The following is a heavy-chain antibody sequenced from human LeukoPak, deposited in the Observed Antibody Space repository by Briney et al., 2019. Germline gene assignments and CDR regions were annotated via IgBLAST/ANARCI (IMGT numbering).Heavy chain of an antibody. CDR1: GFTFSSYA. CDR3: ARENDQGFDY. V-gene: IGHV3-21*01. D-gene: IGHD3-16*01. Sequence: WGSLRLSCAASGFTFSSYAMNWVRQAPGKGLEWVSSFGTRSTSIYYARSVTGRFIISRDNAKNSLYLQMNSLRAEGTAVYYCARENDQGFDYWGQGTLVTVSS. CDR2: FGTRSTSI. J-gene: IGHJ4*02.